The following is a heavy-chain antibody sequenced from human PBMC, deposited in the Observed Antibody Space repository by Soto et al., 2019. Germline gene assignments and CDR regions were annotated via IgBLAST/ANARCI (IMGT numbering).Heavy chain of an antibody. J-gene: IGHJ5*02. D-gene: IGHD3-10*01. CDR3: ARASGSGSYPYNWFDP. CDR2: IYHSGST. Sequence: QLQLQESGSGLVKPSQTLSLTCAVSGGSISSGGYSWSWIRQPPGKGLEWIGYIYHSGSTYYNPSLKSRVPISVDRSKNQFSLKLSSVTAADTAVYYCARASGSGSYPYNWFDPWGQGTLVTVSS. V-gene: IGHV4-30-2*01. CDR1: GGSISSGGYS.